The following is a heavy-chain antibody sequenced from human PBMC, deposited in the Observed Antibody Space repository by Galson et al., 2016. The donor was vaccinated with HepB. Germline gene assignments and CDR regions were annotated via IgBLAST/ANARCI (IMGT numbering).Heavy chain of an antibody. CDR1: GFTFSSYC. V-gene: IGHV3-7*01. CDR3: AKDNYYGTGSYYPYKYYGMDV. D-gene: IGHD3-10*01. CDR2: ITQDANEK. Sequence: SLRLSCAASGFTFSSYCMRWVRQAPGKGLEWVANITQDANEKNYVGSVRGRFSISRDNAKNSLYLQMNSLRAEDTAVYYCAKDNYYGTGSYYPYKYYGMDVWGQGTTVTVSS. J-gene: IGHJ6*02.